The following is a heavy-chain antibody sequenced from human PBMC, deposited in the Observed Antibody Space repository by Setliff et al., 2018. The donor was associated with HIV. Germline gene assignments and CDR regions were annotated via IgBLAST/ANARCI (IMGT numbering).Heavy chain of an antibody. V-gene: IGHV4-34*01. CDR3: ARANAITIFGVVIRDYFDY. CDR1: GGSFSGYY. CDR2: INHSGST. J-gene: IGHJ4*02. Sequence: SETLSLTCAVYGGSFSGYYWSWIRQPPGKGLEWIGEINHSGSTNYNPSLKSRVTISVDTSKNQLSLKLSSVTAADTAVYYCARANAITIFGVVIRDYFDYWGQGTLVTVSS. D-gene: IGHD3-3*01.